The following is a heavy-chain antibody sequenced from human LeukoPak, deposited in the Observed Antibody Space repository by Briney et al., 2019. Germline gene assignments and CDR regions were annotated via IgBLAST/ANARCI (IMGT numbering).Heavy chain of an antibody. CDR3: AKPYVWGSYRPNYGMDV. Sequence: GGSLRLSCAASGLTFSSYAMSWVRQAPGKGLVWVSAISGSGGSTYYADSVKGRFTISRDNAKNSLYLQMNSLRAEDTAVYYCAKPYVWGSYRPNYGMDVWGQGTTVTVSS. CDR1: GLTFSSYA. CDR2: ISGSGGST. J-gene: IGHJ6*02. V-gene: IGHV3-23*01. D-gene: IGHD3-16*02.